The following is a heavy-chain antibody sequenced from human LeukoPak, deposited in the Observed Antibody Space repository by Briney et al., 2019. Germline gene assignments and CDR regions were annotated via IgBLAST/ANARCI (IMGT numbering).Heavy chain of an antibody. Sequence: ASVKVSCKASGYTFTSYDINWVRQATGQALEWMGWMNPNSGNTGYAQKFQGRVTMTRNTSISTAYMELSSLRSEDTAVYYCARGRYCTSTSCHEPIWFDPWGQGTLVTVSS. CDR1: GYTFTSYD. V-gene: IGHV1-8*01. CDR2: MNPNSGNT. J-gene: IGHJ5*02. CDR3: ARGRYCTSTSCHEPIWFDP. D-gene: IGHD2-2*01.